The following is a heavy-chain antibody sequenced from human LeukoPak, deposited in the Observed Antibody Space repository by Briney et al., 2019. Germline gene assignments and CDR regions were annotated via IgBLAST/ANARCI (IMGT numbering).Heavy chain of an antibody. CDR2: INPNRGGT. J-gene: IGHJ5*02. CDR1: GYTFTGYY. V-gene: IGHV1-2*06. D-gene: IGHD3-3*02. CDR3: ASCLHFWINLGWFVP. Sequence: GASVKVSCKASGYTFTGYYMHWVRQDPGQGLGWMGRINPNRGGTNYAQKFQGRVTMTRDTSFNSAYMGMSRLRSDDTAVYSCASCLHFWINLGWFVPLGQGTLVTVSS.